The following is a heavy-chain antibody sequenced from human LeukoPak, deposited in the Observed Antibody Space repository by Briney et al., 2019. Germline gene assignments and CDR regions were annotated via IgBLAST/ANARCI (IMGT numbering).Heavy chain of an antibody. CDR1: GGTFSSYA. V-gene: IGHV1-69*05. J-gene: IGHJ3*02. Sequence: GASVKVSCKASGGTFSSYAISWVRQAPGQGLEWMGGIIPIFGTANYAQKFQGRVTITTDEPTSTAYMELSSLRSEDTAVYYCARYYDFWSGYRFPHRAFDIWGQGTMVTVSS. D-gene: IGHD3-3*01. CDR2: IIPIFGTA. CDR3: ARYYDFWSGYRFPHRAFDI.